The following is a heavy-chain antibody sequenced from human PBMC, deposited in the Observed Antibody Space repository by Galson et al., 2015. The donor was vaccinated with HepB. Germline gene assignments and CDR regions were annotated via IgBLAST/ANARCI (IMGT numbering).Heavy chain of an antibody. Sequence: SVKVYCKVSGYTLTELSMHWVRQAPGKGLEWMGGFDPEDGETIYAQKFQGRVTMTEDTSTDTAYMELSSLRSEDTAVYYCATGFLSTKDAFDIWGQGTMVTVSS. J-gene: IGHJ3*02. V-gene: IGHV1-24*01. D-gene: IGHD2/OR15-2a*01. CDR2: FDPEDGET. CDR3: ATGFLSTKDAFDI. CDR1: GYTLTELS.